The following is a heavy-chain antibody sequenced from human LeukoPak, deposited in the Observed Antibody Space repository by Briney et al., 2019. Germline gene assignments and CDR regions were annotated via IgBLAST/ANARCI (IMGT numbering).Heavy chain of an antibody. J-gene: IGHJ5*02. CDR2: IDPSDSYT. CDR3: ARHMGSQKSENYDGNARGWFDP. V-gene: IGHV5-10-1*01. Sequence: GESLKISCKGSGYSFTSYWISWVRQMPGKGLEWMGRIDPSDSYTNYSPSFQGHVTISADKSISTAYLQWSSLKASDTAMYYCARHMGSQKSENYDGNARGWFDPWGQGTLVTVSS. CDR1: GYSFTSYW. D-gene: IGHD4-23*01.